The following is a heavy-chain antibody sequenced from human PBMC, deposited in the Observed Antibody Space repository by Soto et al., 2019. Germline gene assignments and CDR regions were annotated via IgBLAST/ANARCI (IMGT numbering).Heavy chain of an antibody. V-gene: IGHV4-30-4*01. CDR1: GGTINSGDYF. D-gene: IGHD5-12*01. CDR2: IFYTGST. Sequence: SETLSLTCSVSGGTINSGDYFWSWIRQPPGKGLEWIGSIFYTGSTYYSPSLKSRASMSMDTSKHLFSLRLRSMIATASAVSFCACVKATVDRHYYFDYWGQGTPVTVSS. CDR3: ACVKATVDRHYYFDY. J-gene: IGHJ4*02.